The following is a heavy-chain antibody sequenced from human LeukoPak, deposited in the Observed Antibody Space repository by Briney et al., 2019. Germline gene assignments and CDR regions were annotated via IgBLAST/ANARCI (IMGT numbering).Heavy chain of an antibody. D-gene: IGHD3-16*01. V-gene: IGHV1-69*05. CDR1: GGTFSSYA. Sequence: GASVKVSCKASGGTFSSYAISWVRQAPGQGLEWMGGIIPIFGTANYAQKFQGRVPITTDESTSTAYMELSSLRSEDTAVYYCARGRVVGGFDYWGQGTLVTVSS. J-gene: IGHJ4*02. CDR3: ARGRVVGGFDY. CDR2: IIPIFGTA.